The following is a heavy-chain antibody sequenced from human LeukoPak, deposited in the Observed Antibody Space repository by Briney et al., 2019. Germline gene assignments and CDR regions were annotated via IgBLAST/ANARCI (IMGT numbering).Heavy chain of an antibody. J-gene: IGHJ4*02. D-gene: IGHD3-22*01. CDR2: IYHSGTT. CDR3: ARGGFYYHGFDY. CDR1: GYSISSGYY. V-gene: IGHV4-38-2*02. Sequence: SETLSLTCTASGYSISSGYYWGWIRQPPGKGLEWIGYIYHSGTTNYNPSLKSRVTISIDTSKNQFSLKLSSVTAADTAIYYCARGGFYYHGFDYWGQGTLVTVSS.